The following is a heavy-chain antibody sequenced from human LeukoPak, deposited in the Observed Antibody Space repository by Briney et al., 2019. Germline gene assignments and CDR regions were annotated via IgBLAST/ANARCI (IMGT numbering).Heavy chain of an antibody. D-gene: IGHD3-22*01. Sequence: GGSLRLSCAASGFTFSRFGIHWVRQAPGKGQEWVALISHDGSNQYYGASVKGRFTISRDNSKNTLYLQMDSLRVEDTAVYYCAKPMDSSGYGHFDYWGQGTLVTVSS. CDR2: ISHDGSNQ. CDR3: AKPMDSSGYGHFDY. CDR1: GFTFSRFG. V-gene: IGHV3-30*18. J-gene: IGHJ4*02.